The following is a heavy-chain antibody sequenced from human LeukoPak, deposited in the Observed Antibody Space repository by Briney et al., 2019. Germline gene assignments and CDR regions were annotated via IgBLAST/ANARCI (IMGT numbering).Heavy chain of an antibody. Sequence: QPGGSLRLSCAASGFSFSTYAMHWVRQAPGKGLEWVSGISWNSGSIGYADSVKGRFTISRDNAKNSLYLQMNSLRAEDTALYYCARIRGNWGQGTLVTVSS. CDR1: GFSFSTYA. V-gene: IGHV3-9*01. J-gene: IGHJ4*02. D-gene: IGHD3-10*01. CDR3: ARIRGN. CDR2: ISWNSGSI.